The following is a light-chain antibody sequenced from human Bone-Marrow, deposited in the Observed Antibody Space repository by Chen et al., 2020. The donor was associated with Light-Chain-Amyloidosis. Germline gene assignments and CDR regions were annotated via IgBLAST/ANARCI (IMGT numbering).Light chain of an antibody. CDR1: QTLFYSANNNNY. J-gene: IGKJ1*01. V-gene: IGKV4-1*01. CDR2: WAS. CDR3: HHFYNAPWA. Sequence: DIVLTQSPDSLAVPLGERATINCKYSQTLFYSANNNNYLSWYQQKPRQPPKLLIYWASTRVSGVPSLFRGSGCGTDFTLTISCLRAEDVAVSYCHHFYNAPWAFGQATKVEIK.